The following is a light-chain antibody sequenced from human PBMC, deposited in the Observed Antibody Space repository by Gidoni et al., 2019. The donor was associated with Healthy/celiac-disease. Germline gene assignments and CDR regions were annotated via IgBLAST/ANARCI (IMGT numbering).Light chain of an antibody. CDR1: QGISSY. V-gene: IGKV1-9*01. CDR3: QQLNSYPPELT. Sequence: DIQLTQSPSFLSASVGDRVTITCRASQGISSYLAWYQQKPGKAPKLLIYAASTLQSGFPSRFSGSGSGTEFTLTISSLQPEDFATYYCQQLNSYPPELTFGGGTKVEIK. J-gene: IGKJ4*01. CDR2: AAS.